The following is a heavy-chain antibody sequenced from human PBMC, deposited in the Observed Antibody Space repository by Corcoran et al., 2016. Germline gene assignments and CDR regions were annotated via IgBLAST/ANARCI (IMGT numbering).Heavy chain of an antibody. J-gene: IGHJ4*02. CDR1: GFTFSSYG. Sequence: QVQLVESGGGVVQPGRSLRLSCAASGFTFSSYGMHWVRQAPGKGLEWVAVIWYDGSNKYYADSVKGRFTISRDNSKNTLYLQMNSLRAEDTAVYYCATGGAGRQLARGVGYFDYWGQGTLVTVSA. CDR2: IWYDGSNK. D-gene: IGHD3-10*01. V-gene: IGHV3-33*01. CDR3: ATGGAGRQLARGVGYFDY.